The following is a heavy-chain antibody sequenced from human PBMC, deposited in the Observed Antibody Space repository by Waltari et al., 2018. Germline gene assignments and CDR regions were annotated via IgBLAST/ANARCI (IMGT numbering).Heavy chain of an antibody. V-gene: IGHV3-21*01. CDR3: ARDRRPTLILGSGAFDI. CDR1: GFTFSYYT. D-gene: IGHD3-22*01. J-gene: IGHJ3*02. Sequence: EVQLVESGGGLVRPGGSLRLSCAASGFTFSYYTMNWVRQAPGKGPEWISVFTSDRTHTTYADSVRGRFTISRDNAKNSLFLQINSLRADDTAVYYCARDRRPTLILGSGAFDIWGQGIKVNVSS. CDR2: FTSDRTHT.